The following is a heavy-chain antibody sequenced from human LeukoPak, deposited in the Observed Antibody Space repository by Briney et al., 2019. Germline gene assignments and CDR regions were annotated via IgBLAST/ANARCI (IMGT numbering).Heavy chain of an antibody. CDR2: ITNNGTTI. CDR3: ARDQWLAYYYHGMDV. CDR1: GFTFSSYA. J-gene: IGHJ6*01. D-gene: IGHD6-19*01. V-gene: IGHV3-48*03. Sequence: GGSLRLSCAASGFTFSSYAMNWVRQAPGKGLEWVSYITNNGTTIYYADSVKGRFTISRDNAENSLYLQMNSLRAEDTAIYYCARDQWLAYYYHGMDVWGRGTTVTVSS.